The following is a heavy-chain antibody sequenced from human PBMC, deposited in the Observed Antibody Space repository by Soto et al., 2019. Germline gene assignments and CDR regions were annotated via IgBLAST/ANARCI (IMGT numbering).Heavy chain of an antibody. Sequence: QVQLVESGGGVVQPGRSLRLSCAASGFTFSYHALNWVRQAPGKGLEWVAVISYDGDNKYIAEAVKGRLTISRDNPKNTVSLQMNSPRTDDTAMYFCARGATTSAFSVMDVWGQGTTVTVSS. CDR2: ISYDGDNK. V-gene: IGHV3-30-3*01. D-gene: IGHD1-1*01. CDR3: ARGATTSAFSVMDV. J-gene: IGHJ6*02. CDR1: GFTFSYHA.